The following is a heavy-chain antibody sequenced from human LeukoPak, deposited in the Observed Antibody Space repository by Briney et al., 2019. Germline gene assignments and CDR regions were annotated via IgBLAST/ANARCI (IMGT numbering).Heavy chain of an antibody. D-gene: IGHD6-13*01. CDR2: MNPNSGNT. CDR3: ARSGDSSSWYDWFDP. CDR1: GYTFTSYD. J-gene: IGHJ5*02. V-gene: IGHV1-8*01. Sequence: GASVKVSCKASGYTFTSYDINWVRQATGQGLEWMGWMNPNSGNTGYAQKFQGRVTMTRNTSISTAYMELSSLRSEDTAVYYCARSGDSSSWYDWFDPWGQGTLVTVSS.